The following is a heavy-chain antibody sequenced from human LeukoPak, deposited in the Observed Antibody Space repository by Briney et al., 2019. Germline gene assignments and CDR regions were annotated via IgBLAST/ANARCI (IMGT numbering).Heavy chain of an antibody. V-gene: IGHV1-8*01. CDR2: MNPSSGNT. CDR3: ARGDELELLDAFDI. D-gene: IGHD1-7*01. Sequence: ASVKVSCKASGYTFTSYGINWVRQATGQGLEWMGWMNPSSGNTGYAQKFQGRVTMTRNTSISTAYMELSSLRSEDTAVYYCARGDELELLDAFDIWGQGTMVTVSS. CDR1: GYTFTSYG. J-gene: IGHJ3*02.